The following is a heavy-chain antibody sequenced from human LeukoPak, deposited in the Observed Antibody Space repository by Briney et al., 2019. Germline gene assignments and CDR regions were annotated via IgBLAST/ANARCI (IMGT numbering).Heavy chain of an antibody. J-gene: IGHJ4*02. CDR3: ARRQNYYDSSGYSEYYFDY. V-gene: IGHV5-51*01. Sequence: GESLKISCKGSGYSFTSYWIGWVRQMPGKGLEWMGIIYPDDSDTTYSPSFQGQVTISADKSISTAYLQWSSLKASDTAMYYCARRQNYYDSSGYSEYYFDYWGQGTLVTVSS. CDR2: IYPDDSDT. D-gene: IGHD3-22*01. CDR1: GYSFTSYW.